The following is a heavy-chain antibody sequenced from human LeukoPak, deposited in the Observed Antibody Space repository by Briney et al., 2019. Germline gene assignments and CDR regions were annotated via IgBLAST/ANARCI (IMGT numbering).Heavy chain of an antibody. CDR3: AKDTKTGYGSGWLGRNFDY. J-gene: IGHJ4*02. V-gene: IGHV4-59*01. Sequence: CFCGSTNYNPSLKSRVTISLDTSKNQFSLKLTSVTAADTAVYYCAKDTKTGYGSGWLGRNFDYWGQGNLVTVSS. CDR2: CFCGST. D-gene: IGHD6-19*01.